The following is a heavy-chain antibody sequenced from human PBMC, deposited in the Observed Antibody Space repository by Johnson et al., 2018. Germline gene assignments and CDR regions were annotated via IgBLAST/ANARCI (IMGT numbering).Heavy chain of an antibody. J-gene: IGHJ1*01. Sequence: QVQLVESGGGVVQPGESLRLSCAASGFTFSSYALHWVRQAPGKGLEWVALISFDGQRQYYADFMKDRFTIPRDNSKNTLSLQMNNLRPEDTAWYYCARDRPYYDLLTGFYLQHWGQGTLVVVSS. CDR3: ARDRPYYDLLTGFYLQH. CDR1: GFTFSSYA. CDR2: ISFDGQRQ. V-gene: IGHV3-30*04. D-gene: IGHD3-9*01.